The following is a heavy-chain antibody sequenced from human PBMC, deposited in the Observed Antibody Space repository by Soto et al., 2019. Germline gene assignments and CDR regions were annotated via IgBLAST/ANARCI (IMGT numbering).Heavy chain of an antibody. D-gene: IGHD6-19*01. CDR2: IYPGDSDT. J-gene: IGHJ6*02. V-gene: IGHV5-51*01. CDR1: GYSVTSYW. CDR3: ARHPPRYSSGWELAVGGMDV. Sequence: PXDSLTISGKGSGYSVTSYWIGWVRQMPGKGLEWIGIIYPGDSDTRYSPSFQGQVTISADKSISTAYLQWSSLKASDTAMYYCARHPPRYSSGWELAVGGMDVWGQGTTVTVSS.